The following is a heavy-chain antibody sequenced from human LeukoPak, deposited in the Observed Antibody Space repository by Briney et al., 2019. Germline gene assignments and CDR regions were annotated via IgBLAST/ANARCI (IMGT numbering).Heavy chain of an antibody. Sequence: ASVKVSCKASGYTFTSYGISWVRQAPGQGLEWMGWISAYNGNTNYAQKLQGRVTMTTDTSTNTAYMELRSLRSDDTAVYYCARLGYCSGGSCFYDAFDIWGQGTMVTVSS. D-gene: IGHD2-15*01. V-gene: IGHV1-18*01. CDR1: GYTFTSYG. CDR3: ARLGYCSGGSCFYDAFDI. J-gene: IGHJ3*02. CDR2: ISAYNGNT.